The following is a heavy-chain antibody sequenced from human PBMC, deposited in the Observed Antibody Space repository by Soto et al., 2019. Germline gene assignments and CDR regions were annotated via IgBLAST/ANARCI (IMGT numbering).Heavy chain of an antibody. CDR3: ATHRRGRVLESLTEGSLGY. V-gene: IGHV1-24*01. J-gene: IGHJ4*02. D-gene: IGHD3-3*01. CDR1: GYTLTDLS. Sequence: ASVKVSCKVSGYTLTDLSMQWVRQAPGKGLEWMGGFDPEDGETIYAQKFQGRVTMTEDTATDTTYMELSSLRSEDTAAYYCATHRRGRVLESLTEGSLGYWCQGTLVTVAS. CDR2: FDPEDGET.